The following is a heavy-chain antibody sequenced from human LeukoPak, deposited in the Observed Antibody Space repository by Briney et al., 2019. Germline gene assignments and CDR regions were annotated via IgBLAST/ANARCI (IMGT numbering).Heavy chain of an antibody. CDR2: ISSSSSYI. CDR1: GFTFSSYS. D-gene: IGHD2/OR15-2a*01. CDR3: AKYQTLGDY. V-gene: IGHV3-21*01. Sequence: GGSLRLSCAASGFTFSSYSMNWVRQAPGKGLEWVSSISSSSSYIYYADSVKGRFTISRDNSKNTVYLQMNSLRAEDTAVYYCAKYQTLGDYWGQGTLVTVSS. J-gene: IGHJ4*02.